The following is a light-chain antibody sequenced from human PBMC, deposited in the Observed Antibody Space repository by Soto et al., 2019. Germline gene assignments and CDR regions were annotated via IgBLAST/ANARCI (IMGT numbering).Light chain of an antibody. V-gene: IGKV1-5*01. CDR3: QHHHSYSQT. J-gene: IGKJ1*01. CDR1: QNIRHY. Sequence: DIQMTQSPPTLSASVGDRVTITCRASQNIRHYLAWYQQMPGKAPKLLIYGASTLQSGVPSRFSGSGSGTEFTLTIRSLQPDDFGTYFCQHHHSYSQTFGQGTKVDI. CDR2: GAS.